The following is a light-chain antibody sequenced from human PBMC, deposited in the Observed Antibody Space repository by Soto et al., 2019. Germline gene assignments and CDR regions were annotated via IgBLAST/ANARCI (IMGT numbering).Light chain of an antibody. CDR1: QSVSNN. CDR3: QQYNDWPVT. CDR2: GAS. J-gene: IGKJ3*01. V-gene: IGKV3-15*01. Sequence: EIVLTQSPGTLSLSPGERATLSCRASQSVSNNYLAWYQQKPGQAPRLLIYGASTRATGIAARFSGRGSGTEFILTISSLRSEDFAVYYCQQYNDWPVTFGPGTRWIS.